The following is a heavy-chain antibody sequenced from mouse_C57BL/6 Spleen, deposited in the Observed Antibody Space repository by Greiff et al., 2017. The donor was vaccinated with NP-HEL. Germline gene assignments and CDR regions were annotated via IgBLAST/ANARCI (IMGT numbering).Heavy chain of an antibody. CDR1: GYSITSGYD. Sequence: EVQLQESGPGMVKPSQSLSLTCTVTGYSITSGYDWHWIRHFPGNKLEWMGYISYSGSTNYNPSLKSRISITHDTSKNHFFLKLNSVTTEDTATYYCARGPPTSGNLDYWGQGTTLTVSS. CDR2: ISYSGST. CDR3: ARGPPTSGNLDY. D-gene: IGHD2-1*01. J-gene: IGHJ2*01. V-gene: IGHV3-1*01.